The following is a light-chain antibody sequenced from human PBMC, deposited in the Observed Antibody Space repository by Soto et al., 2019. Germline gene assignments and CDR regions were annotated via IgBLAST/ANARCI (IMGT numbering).Light chain of an antibody. J-gene: IGKJ2*02. CDR3: QHYNTYSCA. CDR1: QSVSNW. Sequence: DIQMTQSPSTLSASVGDRVTITCRASQSVSNWLAWYQQKPGKAPRLLIHGASTLGGGVPSRFSGSGSGTEFTLAISSLHPDHFATYYCQHYNTYSCAFGQGTKLEIK. CDR2: GAS. V-gene: IGKV1-5*01.